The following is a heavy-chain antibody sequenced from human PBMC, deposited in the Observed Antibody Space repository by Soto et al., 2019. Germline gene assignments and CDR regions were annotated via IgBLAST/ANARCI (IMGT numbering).Heavy chain of an antibody. Sequence: SETLSLTCTVSGASISDYYWSWIRQPPGKGLEWIGFIYYSGSTNYNTSLKSRVTISVDTSKNHFSLKLSSVTAADTAVYYCLRDRRETTVLKVYNSYYYGMGVWGQGTTVTVS. J-gene: IGHJ6*02. D-gene: IGHD4-17*01. V-gene: IGHV4-59*01. CDR3: LRDRRETTVLKVYNSYYYGMGV. CDR2: IYYSGST. CDR1: GASISDYY.